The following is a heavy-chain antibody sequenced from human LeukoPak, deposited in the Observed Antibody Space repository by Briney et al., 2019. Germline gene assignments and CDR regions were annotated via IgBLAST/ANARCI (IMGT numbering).Heavy chain of an antibody. D-gene: IGHD3-10*01. CDR2: ITDSGSST. Sequence: GGSLRLSCVASGFTFSNYAMNWVRQVPGKGLEWVSRITDSGSSTYYAGSVKGRFTISRDNSKNTLYLQMTSLRVEDTAIYYCAKDFGRDSGFFDFWGQGAPVTVSS. CDR3: AKDFGRDSGFFDF. V-gene: IGHV3-23*01. CDR1: GFTFSNYA. J-gene: IGHJ4*02.